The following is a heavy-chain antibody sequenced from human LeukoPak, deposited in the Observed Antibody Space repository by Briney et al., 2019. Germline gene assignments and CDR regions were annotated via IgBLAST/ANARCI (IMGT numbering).Heavy chain of an antibody. J-gene: IGHJ3*02. D-gene: IGHD6-13*01. CDR3: ARSRGSSWYGAFDI. CDR1: GDSISSYY. Sequence: PSETLSLTCTVSGDSISSYYWSWIRQPAAKGLEWIGRIYTSGSTNYNPSLKSRVTMSVDTSKNQFSLKLSSVTAADTAVYYCARSRGSSWYGAFDIWAKGQWSPSLQ. CDR2: IYTSGST. V-gene: IGHV4-4*07.